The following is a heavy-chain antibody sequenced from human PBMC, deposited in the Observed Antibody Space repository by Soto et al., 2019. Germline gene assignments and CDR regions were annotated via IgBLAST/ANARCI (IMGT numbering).Heavy chain of an antibody. CDR1: GDTFRNHT. V-gene: IGHV1-69*04. CDR3: ARVAEMGTVTEGYYYSMDV. D-gene: IGHD4-17*01. Sequence: QVQLVQSGAEVKKPGSSVKVSCKASGDTFRNHTISWVRQAPGQGLEWMGMIIPILGVANYAQKFQGRFKITADKSTTPAYMELSSLRSADTAVYYCARVAEMGTVTEGYYYSMDVWGKGTTVTVSS. CDR2: IIPILGVA. J-gene: IGHJ6*03.